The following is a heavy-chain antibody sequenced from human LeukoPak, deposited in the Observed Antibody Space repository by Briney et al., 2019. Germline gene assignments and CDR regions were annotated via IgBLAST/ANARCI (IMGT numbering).Heavy chain of an antibody. Sequence: SETLSLTCTVSGGSISSYYWSWIRQPPGKGLGWIGYIYYSGSTNYNPSLKSRVTISVDTSKNQFSLKLSSVTAADTAVYYCARLKNGWYGDYWGQGTLVTVSS. J-gene: IGHJ4*02. V-gene: IGHV4-59*08. CDR3: ARLKNGWYGDY. CDR1: GGSISSYY. CDR2: IYYSGST. D-gene: IGHD6-19*01.